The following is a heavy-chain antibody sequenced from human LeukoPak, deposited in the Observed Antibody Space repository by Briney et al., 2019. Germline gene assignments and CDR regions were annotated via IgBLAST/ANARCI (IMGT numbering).Heavy chain of an antibody. J-gene: IGHJ6*02. D-gene: IGHD2-2*01. CDR3: ARDGCSSTSCYSDYYYGMDV. Sequence: TSETLSLTCTVSGGSITRYYWTWIRQPPGKGLEWIGYIFSNGSTNYNPSLKSRVAVSLDTSKRQFSLRLTSVTAADTAVYYCARDGCSSTSCYSDYYYGMDVWGQGTTVTVSS. V-gene: IGHV4-59*01. CDR1: GGSITRYY. CDR2: IFSNGST.